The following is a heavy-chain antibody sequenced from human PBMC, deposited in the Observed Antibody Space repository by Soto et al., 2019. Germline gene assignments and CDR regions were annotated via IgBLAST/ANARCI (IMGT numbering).Heavy chain of an antibody. V-gene: IGHV2-5*02. CDR3: AHTLPPWGGMDV. J-gene: IGHJ6*02. CDR1: GFSLSTSGVG. D-gene: IGHD7-27*01. CDR2: IYWDDDK. Sequence: QITLKESGPTLVKPTQTLTLTCTFSGFSLSTSGVGVGWIRQPPGKALEWLALIYWDDDKRYSPSLNRRLTITKDTSNNQVVLTMTNMDPVDTATYYCAHTLPPWGGMDVWGQGTTVTVSS.